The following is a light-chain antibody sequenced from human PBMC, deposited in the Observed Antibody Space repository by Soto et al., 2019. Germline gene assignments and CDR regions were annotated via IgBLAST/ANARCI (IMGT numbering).Light chain of an antibody. J-gene: IGKJ4*01. Sequence: EIVLTQSPGTLSVSPGERATLSCRASQTIRDSYVAWYQQKPGQAPRLLIYGASNRATGVPDRFSGRGSGTGFTLIISRLEPEDFAVYYCHQYGCSPLTFGGGTKVEIK. CDR1: QTIRDSY. V-gene: IGKV3-20*01. CDR3: HQYGCSPLT. CDR2: GAS.